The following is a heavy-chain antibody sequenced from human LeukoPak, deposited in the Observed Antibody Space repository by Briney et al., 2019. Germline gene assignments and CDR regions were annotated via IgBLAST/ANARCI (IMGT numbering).Heavy chain of an antibody. CDR3: ARVGAAAGITWDAFDI. V-gene: IGHV4-31*03. CDR2: IYYSGST. Sequence: SETLSLTCTVSGGSISSGGYYLSWIRQHPGKGLEWIGYIYYSGSTYYNPSLKSRVTISVDTSKNQFSLKLSSVTAADTAVYYCARVGAAAGITWDAFDIWGQGTMVTVSS. CDR1: GGSISSGGYY. J-gene: IGHJ3*02. D-gene: IGHD6-13*01.